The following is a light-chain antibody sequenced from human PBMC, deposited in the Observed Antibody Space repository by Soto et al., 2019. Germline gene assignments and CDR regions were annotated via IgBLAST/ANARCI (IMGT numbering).Light chain of an antibody. Sequence: DIVMTPSPLSLPVTPGEPASLSCRSSQSLLHSNAYTYLDGYLQKPGQSPQLLVYLGSNRASGVPDRISGSGSGTDFTLKISRVEAEDVGVYYCMQALQTPLTFVGGTKVEIK. CDR3: MQALQTPLT. J-gene: IGKJ4*01. V-gene: IGKV2-28*01. CDR2: LGS. CDR1: QSLLHSNAYTY.